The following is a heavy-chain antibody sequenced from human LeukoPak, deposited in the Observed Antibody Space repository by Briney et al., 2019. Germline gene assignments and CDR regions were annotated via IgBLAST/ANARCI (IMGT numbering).Heavy chain of an antibody. D-gene: IGHD6-13*01. V-gene: IGHV3-23*01. Sequence: GESLRLSCAASGLTFSDYVMNWVRQAPGKGLEWVSGISAGGGGTFYADSVKGRFTIFIDNSKNMLYLQMNSLRAEDTAVYYCAKEGYHSNSRVNDGFDIWGQGTMVTVSS. CDR1: GLTFSDYV. CDR3: AKEGYHSNSRVNDGFDI. CDR2: ISAGGGGT. J-gene: IGHJ3*02.